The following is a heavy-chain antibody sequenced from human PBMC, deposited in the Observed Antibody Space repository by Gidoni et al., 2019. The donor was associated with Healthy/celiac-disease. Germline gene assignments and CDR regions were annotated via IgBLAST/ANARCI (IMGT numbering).Heavy chain of an antibody. CDR2: FDPEDGET. V-gene: IGHV1-24*01. CDR1: GYTLTELS. Sequence: QVQLVQSGAEVKKPGASVKVACKVPGYTLTELSMHWVRQAPGKGLEWMGGFDPEDGETIYAQKFQGRVTMTEDTSTDTAYMELSSLRSEDTAVYYCATVGYSSSQRNSYYFDYWGQGTLVTVSS. CDR3: ATVGYSSSQRNSYYFDY. D-gene: IGHD6-13*01. J-gene: IGHJ4*02.